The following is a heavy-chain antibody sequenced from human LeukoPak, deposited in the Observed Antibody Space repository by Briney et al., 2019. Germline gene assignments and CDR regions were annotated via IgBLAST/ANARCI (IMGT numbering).Heavy chain of an antibody. D-gene: IGHD3-22*01. CDR3: ARDSLHYYDSSGYYPDY. V-gene: IGHV3-21*01. CDR1: GFTFSSYS. J-gene: IGHJ4*02. CDR2: ISSSSSYI. Sequence: GGSLRLSCAASGFTFSSYSMNWVRQAPGKGLEWVSSISSSSSYIYYGDSVRGRFTISRDNAKNSLYLQMNSLRAEDTAVYYCARDSLHYYDSSGYYPDYWGQGTLVTVSS.